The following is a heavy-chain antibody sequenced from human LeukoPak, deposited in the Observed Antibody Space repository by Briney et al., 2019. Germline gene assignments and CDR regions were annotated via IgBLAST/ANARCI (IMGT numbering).Heavy chain of an antibody. V-gene: IGHV4-4*02. CDR3: ARGSLAAASNWFDP. J-gene: IGHJ5*02. Sequence: SETLSLTCAVSGGSISSSNWWSWVRQPPGKGLEWIGEIYHSGSTNYNPSLKSRVTISVDKSKNQFPLKLSSVTAADTAVYYCARGSLAAASNWFDPWGQGTLVTVSA. CDR2: IYHSGST. CDR1: GGSISSSNW. D-gene: IGHD6-13*01.